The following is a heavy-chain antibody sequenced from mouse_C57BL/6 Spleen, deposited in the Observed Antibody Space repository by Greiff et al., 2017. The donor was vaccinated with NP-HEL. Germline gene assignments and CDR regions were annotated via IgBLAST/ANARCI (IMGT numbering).Heavy chain of an antibody. CDR2: INPNNGGT. V-gene: IGHV1-26*01. Sequence: EVQLQQSGPELVKPGASVKISCKASGYTFTDYYMNWVKQSHGKSLEWIGDINPNNGGTSYNQKFKGKATLTVDKSSSTAYMELRSLTSEDSAVYYCAHYYGQGGFAYWGQGTLVTVSA. CDR3: AHYYGQGGFAY. CDR1: GYTFTDYY. D-gene: IGHD1-1*01. J-gene: IGHJ3*01.